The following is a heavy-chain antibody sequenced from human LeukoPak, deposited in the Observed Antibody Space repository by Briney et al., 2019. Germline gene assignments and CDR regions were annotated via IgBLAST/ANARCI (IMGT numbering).Heavy chain of an antibody. CDR1: GGSISSYY. J-gene: IGHJ4*02. V-gene: IGHV4-59*01. D-gene: IGHD7-27*01. CDR2: IYYSGST. Sequence: SETLSLTCTVSGGSISSYYWSWIRQPPGKGLEWIGYIYYSGSTYYNPSLKSRVTLSVDTSKNQFSLKLSSVTAAGTGVCYCARGRDTGDLFDYWGQGTLVTVPS. CDR3: ARGRDTGDLFDY.